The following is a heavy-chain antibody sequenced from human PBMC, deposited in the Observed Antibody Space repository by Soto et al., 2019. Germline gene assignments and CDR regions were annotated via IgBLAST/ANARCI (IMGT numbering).Heavy chain of an antibody. J-gene: IGHJ6*02. Sequence: RVLLTHRQGLEWMGWISAYNGNTNYAQKLQGRVTMTTDTSTSTAYMELRSLRSDDTAVYYCARDHYDFWSGSPPYGMDVWGQGTTVTV. V-gene: IGHV1-18*01. CDR2: ISAYNGNT. CDR3: ARDHYDFWSGSPPYGMDV. D-gene: IGHD3-3*01.